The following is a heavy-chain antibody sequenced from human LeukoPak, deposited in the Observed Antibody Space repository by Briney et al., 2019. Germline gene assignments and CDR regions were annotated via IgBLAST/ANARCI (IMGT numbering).Heavy chain of an antibody. Sequence: PSETLSLTCTVSGGSISSSSYYWGWIRQPPGKGLEWIGSIYYSGSTYYNPSLKSRVTISVDTSKNQFSLKLSSVTAADTAVYYCARDGTTGTRWGQGTMVTVSS. CDR3: ARDGTTGTR. J-gene: IGHJ3*01. CDR1: GGSISSSSYY. V-gene: IGHV4-39*07. D-gene: IGHD1-7*01. CDR2: IYYSGST.